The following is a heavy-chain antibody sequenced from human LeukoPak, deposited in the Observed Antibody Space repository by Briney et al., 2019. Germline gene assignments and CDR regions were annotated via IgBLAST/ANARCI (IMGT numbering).Heavy chain of an antibody. CDR1: GVSISSSSYY. D-gene: IGHD6-13*01. CDR2: IYYSGST. CDR3: ARRAAAFYFDY. Sequence: SETLSLTCTASGVSISSSSYYWGWIRQPPGKGLEWIGSIYYSGSTYYNPSLKSRVTISVDTSKNQFSLKLSSVTAADTAVYYCARRAAAFYFDYWGQGTLVTVSS. J-gene: IGHJ4*02. V-gene: IGHV4-39*01.